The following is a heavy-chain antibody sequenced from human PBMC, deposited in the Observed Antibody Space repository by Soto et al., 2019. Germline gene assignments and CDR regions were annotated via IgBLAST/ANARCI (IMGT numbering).Heavy chain of an antibody. CDR1: GFTFSSYG. Sequence: GGSLRLSCAASGFTFSSYGMHWVRQAPGKGLEWVAVIWYDGSNKYYADSVKGRFTISRDNSKNTLYLQMNSLRAEDTAVYYCARWLYCSGGSCYSDRYYYGMEVWGQGTTVTVSS. CDR3: ARWLYCSGGSCYSDRYYYGMEV. J-gene: IGHJ6*02. D-gene: IGHD2-15*01. CDR2: IWYDGSNK. V-gene: IGHV3-33*01.